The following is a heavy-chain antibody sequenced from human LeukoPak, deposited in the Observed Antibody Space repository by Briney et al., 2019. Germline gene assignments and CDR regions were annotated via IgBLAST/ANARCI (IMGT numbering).Heavy chain of an antibody. D-gene: IGHD3-22*01. CDR3: ARDLIDDGSGYLENWFDP. V-gene: IGHV1-18*01. Sequence: GASVKVSCKASGYTFTSYGISWVRQAPGQGLEWVGWISAYNGNTNYAQKLQGRVTMTTDTSTSTAYMELRSLRSDDTAVYYCARDLIDDGSGYLENWFDPWGQGTLVTVSS. CDR2: ISAYNGNT. CDR1: GYTFTSYG. J-gene: IGHJ5*02.